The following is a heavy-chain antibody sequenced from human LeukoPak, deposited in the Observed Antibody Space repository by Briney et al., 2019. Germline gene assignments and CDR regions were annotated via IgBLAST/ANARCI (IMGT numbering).Heavy chain of an antibody. V-gene: IGHV3-73*01. J-gene: IGHJ6*02. CDR2: IRSKANSHAT. CDR1: GFTFSGSG. CDR3: TRLSLDYYYYGMDV. Sequence: GGSLRLSCAASGFTFSGSGMHWVRQASGKGLEWVGRIRSKANSHATAYAASVKGRFTISRDDSNNTAYLQMNSLKTEDTAVYYCTRLSLDYYYYGMDVWGQGTTVTVSS.